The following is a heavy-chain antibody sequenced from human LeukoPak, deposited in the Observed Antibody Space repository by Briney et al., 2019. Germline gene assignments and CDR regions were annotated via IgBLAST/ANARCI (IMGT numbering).Heavy chain of an antibody. D-gene: IGHD6-13*01. CDR3: ARQPSSWFTSFDS. CDR2: IYYSGST. V-gene: IGHV4-59*01. Sequence: PSETLSLTCTVSGGSLSSDFWSWIRQPPGKGLEWIVYIYYSGSTNYNPSLKSRVTISVDTSKNQFSLKLSSVTAADTAVYYCARQPSSWFTSFDSWGQGTLVTVSS. CDR1: GGSLSSDF. J-gene: IGHJ4*02.